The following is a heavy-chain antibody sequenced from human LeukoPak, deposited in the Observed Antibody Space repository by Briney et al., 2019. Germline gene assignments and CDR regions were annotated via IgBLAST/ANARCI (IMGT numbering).Heavy chain of an antibody. V-gene: IGHV3-30*04. D-gene: IGHD3-10*01. J-gene: IGHJ5*02. CDR2: IAYDGRNK. CDR1: GFTFSTYV. CDR3: ARAGGSGSNVPWFDP. Sequence: PGGSLRLSCVASGFTFSTYVMHWVRQAPGKGLEWVGVIAYDGRNKFYGDSVKGRFTISRDNSKNTVYLEMNSLGVEDTALYFCARAGGSGSNVPWFDPWGQGTLVIVSS.